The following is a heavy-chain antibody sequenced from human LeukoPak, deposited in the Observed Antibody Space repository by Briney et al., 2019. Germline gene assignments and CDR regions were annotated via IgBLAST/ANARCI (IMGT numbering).Heavy chain of an antibody. J-gene: IGHJ4*02. CDR1: GGSISSGDYY. CDR3: AREVRGYSYGYFDY. D-gene: IGHD5-18*01. CDR2: IYYSGST. Sequence: SETLSLTCTVSGGSISSGDYYWSWIRQPPGKALEWIGYIYYSGSTYYNPSLKSRVTISVDTSKNQFSLKLSSVTAADTAVYYCAREVRGYSYGYFDYWGQGTLVTVSS. V-gene: IGHV4-30-4*01.